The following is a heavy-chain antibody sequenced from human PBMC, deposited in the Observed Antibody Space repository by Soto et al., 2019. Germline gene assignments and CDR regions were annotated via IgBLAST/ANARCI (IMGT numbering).Heavy chain of an antibody. V-gene: IGHV3-30*18. CDR3: AKEVWRGPMDV. CDR1: GFTFSSYG. CDR2: IYDGSNK. Sequence: QVQLVESGGGVVQPGRSLRLSCAASGFTFSSYGMHWVRQAPGKGLEWVAVIYDGSNKYYADSVKGRFTISRDNSKNTVYLQMNSLRAEDTAGYYCAKEVWRGPMDVWGQGTTVTVSS. J-gene: IGHJ6*02. D-gene: IGHD3-3*01.